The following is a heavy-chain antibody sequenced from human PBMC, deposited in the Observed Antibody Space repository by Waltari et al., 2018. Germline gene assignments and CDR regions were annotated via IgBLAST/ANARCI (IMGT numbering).Heavy chain of an antibody. CDR3: VWHSSGEAAFDY. CDR1: GFIFSSYS. Sequence: EVQLVESGGGLVKPGGSLRLSCAASGFIFSSYSMNWVRQAPEKGLEWVSSITSSSDYIYSRDSVKGRFTISRDNAKKSLYLEMNSLRDEDTAVYYCVWHSSGEAAFDYWGQGTLVTVSS. D-gene: IGHD6-19*01. CDR2: ITSSSDYI. J-gene: IGHJ4*02. V-gene: IGHV3-21*02.